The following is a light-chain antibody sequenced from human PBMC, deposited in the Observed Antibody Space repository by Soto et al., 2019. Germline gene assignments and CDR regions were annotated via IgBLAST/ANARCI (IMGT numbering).Light chain of an antibody. CDR2: DVS. V-gene: IGLV2-14*01. Sequence: QSVLTQPASVSGSPGQSITISCTGTSSDVGGYNYVSWYQQHPGKVPKLMIYDVSNRPPGVSNRFSGSKSGNTASLTISGLQAEDEADYYCSSYTSSSTYVFGTGTKLTVL. J-gene: IGLJ1*01. CDR1: SSDVGGYNY. CDR3: SSYTSSSTYV.